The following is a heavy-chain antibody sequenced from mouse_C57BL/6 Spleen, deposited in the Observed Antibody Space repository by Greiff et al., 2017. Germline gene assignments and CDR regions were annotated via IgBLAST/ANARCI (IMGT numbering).Heavy chain of an antibody. CDR1: GYAFSSSW. CDR3: ARRGGDV. J-gene: IGHJ1*03. V-gene: IGHV1-82*01. Sequence: VQLQQSGPELVKPGASVKISCKASGYAFSSSWMNWVKQRPGKGLEWIGRIYPGDGDTNYNGKFKGKATLTADKSSSTAYMQLSSLTSEDSAVYFCARRGGDVWGTGTTVTVSS. CDR2: IYPGDGDT.